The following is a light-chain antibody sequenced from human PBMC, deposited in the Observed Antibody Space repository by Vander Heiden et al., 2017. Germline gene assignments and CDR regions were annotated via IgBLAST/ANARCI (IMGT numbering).Light chain of an antibody. J-gene: IGKJ2*01. V-gene: IGKV4-1*01. CDR3: QQYYRIPPYT. CDR2: WAS. CDR1: QSVLYSTNNKNY. Sequence: DIVMTQSPDSLAVSLGERTTINCKSSQSVLYSTNNKNYIAWYQQKPGQPPKLLIYWASTREAGVPDRFSGSGSGTDFTLTISSLQAEDVAVYYCQQYYRIPPYTFGQGTKLEIK.